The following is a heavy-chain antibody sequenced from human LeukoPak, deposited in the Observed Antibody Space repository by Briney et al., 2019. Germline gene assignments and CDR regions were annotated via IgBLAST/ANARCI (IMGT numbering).Heavy chain of an antibody. V-gene: IGHV3-15*01. J-gene: IGHJ1*01. CDR3: TPARGSGPGYFHH. D-gene: IGHD6-19*01. CDR2: IKSKGDGGTT. CDR1: GFTLSDAW. Sequence: PGGSLRLSCAASGFTLSDAWMTWVRQAPGKGLEWVGRIKSKGDGGTTDYAAPVKGRFTFSRDDSTNTLFLQMNSLKTEDTAVYYCTPARGSGPGYFHHWGQGTLVNVSS.